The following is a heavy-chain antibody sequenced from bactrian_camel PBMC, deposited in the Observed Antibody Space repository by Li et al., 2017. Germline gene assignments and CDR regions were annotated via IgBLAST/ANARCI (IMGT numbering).Heavy chain of an antibody. CDR2: IYTGSGNT. D-gene: IGHD3*01. CDR3: AAGWGFCDLQTDFQI. CDR1: GYTYRTFC. J-gene: IGHJ4*01. Sequence: HVQLVESGGGSVQAGGSLRLSCTASGYTYRTFCMGWFRQVPGVPGKERERVARIYTGSGNTYYADSVKGRFTISQDNAKKTLYLQMNNLKPEDTGVYYCAAGWGFCDLQTDFQIWGQGTQVTVS. V-gene: IGHV3S1*01.